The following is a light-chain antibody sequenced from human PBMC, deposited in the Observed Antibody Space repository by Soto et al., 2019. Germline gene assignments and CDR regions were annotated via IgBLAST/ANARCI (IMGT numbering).Light chain of an antibody. J-gene: IGLJ2*01. CDR2: DNN. CDR1: GSNIKSQY. V-gene: IGLV1-51*01. Sequence: QSVVTQPPSVSRAPGQNVTISCSGNGSNIKSQYVSWYQQFPGTAPKLLIYDNNKRPSGIPDRFSGSKSGSSATLGITGLQTGDEADYYCATWDSSLSDVVFGGGTKLTVL. CDR3: ATWDSSLSDVV.